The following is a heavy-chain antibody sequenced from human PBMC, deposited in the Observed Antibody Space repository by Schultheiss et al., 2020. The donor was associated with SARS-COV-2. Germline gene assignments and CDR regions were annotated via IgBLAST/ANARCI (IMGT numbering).Heavy chain of an antibody. CDR2: ISYDGSNK. CDR3: AKDRSGATAGRGGWSDP. CDR1: GFTFSSYG. D-gene: IGHD6-13*01. J-gene: IGHJ5*02. Sequence: GGSLRLSCAASGFTFSSYGMHWVRQAPGKGLEWVAVISYDGSNKYYADSVKGRFIISRDNSKNTLYLQMSSLRAEDTAIYYCAKDRSGATAGRGGWSDPWGQGVLVTVSS. V-gene: IGHV3-30*12.